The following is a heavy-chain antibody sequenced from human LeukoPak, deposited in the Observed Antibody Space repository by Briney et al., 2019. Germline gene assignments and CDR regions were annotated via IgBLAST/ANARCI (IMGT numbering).Heavy chain of an antibody. CDR1: GGSISSYY. CDR2: IYYTGST. Sequence: SETLSLTCTVSGGSISSYYWSWIRQPPGKGLEWIGYIYYTGSTDYNPFLKSRVAISVDTSKDQFSLKLSSVTAADAAVYYCARGSKAAPGTFDYWGQGTLVTVSS. J-gene: IGHJ4*02. CDR3: ARGSKAAPGTFDY. D-gene: IGHD6-13*01. V-gene: IGHV4-59*01.